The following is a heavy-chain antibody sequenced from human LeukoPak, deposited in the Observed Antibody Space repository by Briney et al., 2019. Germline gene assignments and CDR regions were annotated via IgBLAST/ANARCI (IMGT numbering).Heavy chain of an antibody. Sequence: GGPLRLSCAVSGFTFSSYGMYWVRQAPGKGLEWVSSISSSSYIYYADSVKGRFTISRDNSKNTLYLQMNSLRAEDTAVYYCARARSSYGYGDAFDIWGQGTMVTVSS. CDR3: ARARSSYGYGDAFDI. CDR2: ISSSSYI. J-gene: IGHJ3*02. V-gene: IGHV3-21*01. D-gene: IGHD5-18*01. CDR1: GFTFSSYG.